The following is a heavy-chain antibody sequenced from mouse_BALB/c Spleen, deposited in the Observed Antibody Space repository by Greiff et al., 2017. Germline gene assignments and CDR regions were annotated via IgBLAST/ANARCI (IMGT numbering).Heavy chain of an antibody. V-gene: IGHV2-6-7*01. CDR2: IWGDGST. Sequence: VKLVESGPGLVAPSQSLSITCTVSGFSLTGYGVNWVRQPPGKGLEWLGMIWGDGSTDYNSALKSRLSISKDNSKSQVFLKMNSLQTDDTARYYCARDRAYYGNYVFMDYWGQGTSVTVSS. CDR3: ARDRAYYGNYVFMDY. CDR1: GFSLTGYG. J-gene: IGHJ4*01. D-gene: IGHD2-10*01.